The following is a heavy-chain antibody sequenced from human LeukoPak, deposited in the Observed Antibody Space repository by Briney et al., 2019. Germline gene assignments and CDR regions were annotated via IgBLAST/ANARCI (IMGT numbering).Heavy chain of an antibody. J-gene: IGHJ3*02. CDR3: AGQYCSNSNRLLAFDI. Sequence: SETLSLTCTVSGGSISSGSYYWGWIRQPPGKGLEWIGFSYYTGITYYNPSLESRVTISVDTSKNQSSLTLSSVAAADTAVYYCAGQYCSNSNRLLAFDIWGQGTMVTVSS. CDR2: SYYTGIT. D-gene: IGHD2-2*01. V-gene: IGHV4-39*01. CDR1: GGSISSGSYY.